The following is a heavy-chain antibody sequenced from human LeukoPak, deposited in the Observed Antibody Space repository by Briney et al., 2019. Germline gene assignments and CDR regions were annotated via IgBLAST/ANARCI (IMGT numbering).Heavy chain of an antibody. CDR3: ATDGGKHNFDY. J-gene: IGHJ4*02. D-gene: IGHD1-26*01. CDR1: GFTFTDYY. V-gene: IGHV1-2*06. CDR2: IILNNGAT. Sequence: GASVKVSCKASGFTFTDYYLHWVRQAPGQGLERMGRIILNNGATNYAQKFQGRVTLTRDTSISTAYMELSRQTSDDTAVYYCATDGGKHNFDYWGQGTLVTVSS.